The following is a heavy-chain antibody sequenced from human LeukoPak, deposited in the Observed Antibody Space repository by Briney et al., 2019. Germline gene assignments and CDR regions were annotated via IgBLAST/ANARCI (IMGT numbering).Heavy chain of an antibody. Sequence: GGSLRLSCAASGFTVSGDSMSWVRQAPGKGLEWVSAISGSGGSTYYADSVKGRFTISRDNSKNTLYPQMNSLRAEDTAVYYCAKDKAVAGTYWGQGTLVTVSS. V-gene: IGHV3-23*01. CDR3: AKDKAVAGTY. D-gene: IGHD6-19*01. CDR1: GFTVSGDS. CDR2: ISGSGGST. J-gene: IGHJ4*02.